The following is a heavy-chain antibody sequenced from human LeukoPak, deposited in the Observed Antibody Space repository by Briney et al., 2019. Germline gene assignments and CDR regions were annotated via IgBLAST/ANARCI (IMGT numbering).Heavy chain of an antibody. J-gene: IGHJ6*02. CDR1: GGSISSGGYY. CDR3: AREALGGYSYGYRGYYYGMDV. D-gene: IGHD5-18*01. CDR2: IYYSGST. Sequence: SETLSLTCTVSGGSISSGGYYWSWIRQHPGTGLEWIGYIYYSGSTYYNPSLKSRVTISVDTSKNQFSLKLSSVTAADTAVYYCAREALGGYSYGYRGYYYGMDVWGQGTTVTVSS. V-gene: IGHV4-31*03.